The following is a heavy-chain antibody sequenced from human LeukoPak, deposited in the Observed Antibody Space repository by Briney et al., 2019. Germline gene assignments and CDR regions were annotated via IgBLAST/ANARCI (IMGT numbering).Heavy chain of an antibody. CDR2: IYREGST. J-gene: IGHJ4*02. CDR3: TTGHYSRTL. D-gene: IGHD6-13*01. CDR1: GFTVSTKY. V-gene: IGHV3-66*01. Sequence: GGSLRLSCAVSGFTVSTKYMSWVPQAPGKGLEWVSVIYREGSTYYADSVKGRFTISRDNSKNTLYLQMNSLRAEDTAVYYCTTGHYSRTLGGQGTLVIVSS.